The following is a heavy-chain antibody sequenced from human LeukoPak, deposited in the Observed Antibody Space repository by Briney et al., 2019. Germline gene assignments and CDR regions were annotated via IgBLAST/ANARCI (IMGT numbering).Heavy chain of an antibody. J-gene: IGHJ4*02. CDR3: ARYEAVAGVFDY. D-gene: IGHD6-19*01. Sequence: SETLSLTCTVSGGSISSSSYYWGWIRQPPGKGLEWIGSIYYSGSTYYNPSLKSRVTTSVDTSKNQFSLKLSSVTAADTAVYYCARYEAVAGVFDYWGQGTLVTVSS. V-gene: IGHV4-39*07. CDR1: GGSISSSSYY. CDR2: IYYSGST.